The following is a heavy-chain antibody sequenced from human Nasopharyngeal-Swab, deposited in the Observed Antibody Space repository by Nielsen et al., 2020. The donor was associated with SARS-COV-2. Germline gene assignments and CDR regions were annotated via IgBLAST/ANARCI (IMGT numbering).Heavy chain of an antibody. D-gene: IGHD3-22*01. J-gene: IGHJ4*02. CDR3: AKDRALYYYDSSGYYYSSY. Sequence: GGSLRFSCAASGFTFSSYAMSWVRQAPGKGLEWVSAISGSGGSTYYADSVKGRFTISRDNSKNTLYLQMNSLRAEDTAVYYCAKDRALYYYDSSGYYYSSYWGQGTLVTVSS. CDR2: ISGSGGST. CDR1: GFTFSSYA. V-gene: IGHV3-23*01.